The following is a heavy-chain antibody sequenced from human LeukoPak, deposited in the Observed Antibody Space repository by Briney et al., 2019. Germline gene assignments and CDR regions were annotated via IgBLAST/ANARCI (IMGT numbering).Heavy chain of an antibody. J-gene: IGHJ4*02. CDR2: IYYSGST. D-gene: IGHD4-17*01. CDR1: GGSISSYY. V-gene: IGHV4-59*12. CDR3: ARDPLSWAYGDSNDY. Sequence: SETLSLTCTVSGGSISSYYWSWIRQPPGKGLEWIGYIYYSGSTNYNPSLKSRVTISVDTSKNQFSLKLSSVTAADTAVYYCARDPLSWAYGDSNDYWGQGTLVTVSS.